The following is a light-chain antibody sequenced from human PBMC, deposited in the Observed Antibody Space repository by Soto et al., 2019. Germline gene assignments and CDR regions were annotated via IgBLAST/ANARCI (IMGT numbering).Light chain of an antibody. CDR2: AAS. CDR1: QDIAIY. Sequence: IQLTHSPSSLSASVGDRVTITCRASQDIAIYLAWYQQKPGEAPKLLIYAASTLHGGVPSRFSGSGSGTDFALTITSMQAEDFATYYCQQLRSYPSTFGGGTKVDI. J-gene: IGKJ4*01. CDR3: QQLRSYPST. V-gene: IGKV1-9*01.